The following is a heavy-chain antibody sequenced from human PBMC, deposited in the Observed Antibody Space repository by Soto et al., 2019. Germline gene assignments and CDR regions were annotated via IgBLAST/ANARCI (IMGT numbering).Heavy chain of an antibody. CDR1: GGSVNNANYF. CDR2: IYYSGST. J-gene: IGHJ6*02. V-gene: IGHV4-31*03. Sequence: QVRLEESGPGLVKPSETLSLICSVSGGSVNNANYFWNWIRHHPENGLEWIGYIYYSGSTRYNPSFKARATLSIDTSKNQFSLRLNSVTVADTAFYFCARDADYGGSRGGMDVWGRGTTVTV. D-gene: IGHD4-17*01. CDR3: ARDADYGGSRGGMDV.